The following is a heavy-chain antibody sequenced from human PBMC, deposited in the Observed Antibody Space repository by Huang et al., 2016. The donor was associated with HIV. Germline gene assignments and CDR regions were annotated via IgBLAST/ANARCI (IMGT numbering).Heavy chain of an antibody. Sequence: QVQLVQSGAEVKKPGASVKVSCKASGYTFSNYDINWVRQAPGQGLEWGGWMNPNSGNTGYERKVQGRVTMTRSTSISTAYMELSRLRFEDTAVYYCATLPPVNYGRSGGRVRDYWGQGSLVTVSS. CDR2: MNPNSGNT. V-gene: IGHV1-8*01. CDR1: GYTFSNYD. J-gene: IGHJ4*02. CDR3: ATLPPVNYGRSGGRVRDY. D-gene: IGHD2-15*01.